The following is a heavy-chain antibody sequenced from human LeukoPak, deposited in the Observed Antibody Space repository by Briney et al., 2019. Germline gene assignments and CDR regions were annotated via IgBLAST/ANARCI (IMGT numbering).Heavy chain of an antibody. D-gene: IGHD3-3*01. CDR3: AHRRTGRIRFLEWLPHPPSTFDY. CDR2: IYWNDDK. V-gene: IGHV2-5*01. Sequence: SGPTLVNPTQTLTLTCTFSGFSLSTSGVGVGWIRQPPGKALEWLALIYWNDDKRYSPSLKSRLTITKDTSKNQVVLTMTNMDPVDTATYYCAHRRTGRIRFLEWLPHPPSTFDYWGQGTLVTVSS. CDR1: GFSLSTSGVG. J-gene: IGHJ4*02.